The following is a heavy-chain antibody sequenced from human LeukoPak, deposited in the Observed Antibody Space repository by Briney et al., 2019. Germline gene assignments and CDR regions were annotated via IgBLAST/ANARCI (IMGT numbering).Heavy chain of an antibody. CDR1: GFNFSNYA. D-gene: IGHD2-2*01. J-gene: IGHJ4*02. CDR2: VTGSSSNT. V-gene: IGHV3-23*01. CDR3: AKDRSSTTSCSNY. Sequence: PGGSLRLSCAASGFNFSNYAMTWVRQAPGKGLEWVSAVTGSSSNTYYADSVKGRFTISRDNSKNMSYLEMNSLRVEDTAIYYCAKDRSSTTSCSNYWGRGTLVTVSS.